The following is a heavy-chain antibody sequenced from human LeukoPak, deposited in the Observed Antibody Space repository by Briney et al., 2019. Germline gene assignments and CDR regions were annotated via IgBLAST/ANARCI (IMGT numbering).Heavy chain of an antibody. V-gene: IGHV4-34*01. Sequence: SETLSLTCAVYGGSFSGYYWSWIRQPPGKGLEWIGEINHSGSTNYNPSLKSRVTISIDTSKNQFSLKLSSVTAADTAVYYCARRTGSSGWYNFDYWGQGTLVTVSS. J-gene: IGHJ4*02. CDR1: GGSFSGYY. CDR3: ARRTGSSGWYNFDY. CDR2: INHSGST. D-gene: IGHD6-19*01.